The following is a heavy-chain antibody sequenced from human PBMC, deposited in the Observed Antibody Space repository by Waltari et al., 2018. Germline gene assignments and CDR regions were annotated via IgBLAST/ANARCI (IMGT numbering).Heavy chain of an antibody. CDR1: GYSISSGYY. V-gene: IGHV4-38-2*01. CDR3: ARHSGIVGFDY. CDR2: IYHSGST. J-gene: IGHJ4*02. D-gene: IGHD1-26*01. Sequence: QVQLQESGPGLVKPSATLSLTCAVSGYSISSGYYWGWIRQPPGKGLEGIGSIYHSGSTYNNPSLKSRVTISVDTSKNQFSLKLSSVTAADTAVYYCARHSGIVGFDYWGQGTLVTVSS.